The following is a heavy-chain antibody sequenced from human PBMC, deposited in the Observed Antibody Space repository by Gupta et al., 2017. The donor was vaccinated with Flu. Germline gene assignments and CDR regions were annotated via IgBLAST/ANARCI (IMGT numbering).Heavy chain of an antibody. CDR1: GGSISSYY. J-gene: IGHJ4*02. CDR2: IYYSGST. CDR3: ARHGTNDYGDYGYLTFPPYFDY. D-gene: IGHD4-17*01. V-gene: IGHV4-59*08. Sequence: QVQLQESGPGLVKPSETLSLTCTVSGGSISSYYWSWIRQPPGKGLEWIGYIYYSGSTNYNPSLKSRVTISVDTSKNQFSLKLSSVTAADTAVYYCARHGTNDYGDYGYLTFPPYFDYWGQGTLVTVSS.